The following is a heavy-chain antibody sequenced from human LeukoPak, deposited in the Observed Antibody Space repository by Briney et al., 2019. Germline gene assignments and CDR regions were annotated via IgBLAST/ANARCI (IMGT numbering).Heavy chain of an antibody. D-gene: IGHD2-2*01. CDR3: ARDFCSSTSCHFDY. J-gene: IGHJ4*02. CDR2: ISYSGRA. V-gene: IGHV4-61*01. CDR1: GGSVTSDNYY. Sequence: SETLSLTCTVSGGSVTSDNYYWTWIRQPPGKGLEWFGYISYSGRATYNPSLKSRVTMSIDTSKNQFSLRLSSVTAADTAEYYCARDFCSSTSCHFDYWGQGTLVTVSS.